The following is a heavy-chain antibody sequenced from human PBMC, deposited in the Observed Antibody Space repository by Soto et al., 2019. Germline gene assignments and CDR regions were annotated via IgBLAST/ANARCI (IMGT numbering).Heavy chain of an antibody. CDR1: GGSMSSYF. D-gene: IGHD6-13*01. J-gene: IGHJ4*02. CDR2: IYDIVST. V-gene: IGHV4-59*01. Sequence: SETLSLTFTVSGGSMSSYFWSWIRQPPGKGLEWIGYIYDIVSTTYNPSLKGRVTISVDTSKNQFSLKLTSVTAADTAMYFCARAKGAAAAYDYWGQGTLVTVSS. CDR3: ARAKGAAAAYDY.